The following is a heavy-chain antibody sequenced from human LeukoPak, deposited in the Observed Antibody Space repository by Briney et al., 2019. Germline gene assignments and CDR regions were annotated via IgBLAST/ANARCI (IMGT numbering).Heavy chain of an antibody. Sequence: SETLSLTCTVSGGSISSGNYYWGWIRRPPGKGLEWIGSIYYSGSTYYNPSLKSRVTISEDTSKNQFSLKLSSVTAADTAVYYCARKGDVVVVSGNWFDPWGQGTLVTVSP. J-gene: IGHJ5*02. CDR1: GGSISSGNYY. CDR2: IYYSGST. CDR3: ARKGDVVVVSGNWFDP. D-gene: IGHD2-15*01. V-gene: IGHV4-39*01.